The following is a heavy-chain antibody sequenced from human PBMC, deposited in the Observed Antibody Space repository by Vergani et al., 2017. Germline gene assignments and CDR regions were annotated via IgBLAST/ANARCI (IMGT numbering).Heavy chain of an antibody. Sequence: QVQLVESGGGVVQPGRSLRLSCAASGFTFSSYGMHWVRQAPGKGLEWVAVIWYDGSNKYYADSVKGRFTISRDNSKNTLYLQMNSLRAEDTAVYYCARLCGERYGYFDLWGRGTLVTVSS. V-gene: IGHV3-33*01. CDR3: ARLCGERYGYFDL. D-gene: IGHD4-17*01. CDR2: IWYDGSNK. CDR1: GFTFSSYG. J-gene: IGHJ2*01.